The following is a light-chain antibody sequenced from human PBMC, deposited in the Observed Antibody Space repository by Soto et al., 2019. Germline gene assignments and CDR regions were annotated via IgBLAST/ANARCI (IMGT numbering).Light chain of an antibody. CDR3: QQYNSYFQT. V-gene: IGKV1-5*01. CDR1: QTIIRW. CDR2: DAS. J-gene: IGKJ1*01. Sequence: DIQLTQSPSTLSASEGGRVTMACRSSQTIIRWLAWYQQKPGKAPKLLIYDASSLESGVPPRFSGSGSGTEFTLTISSLQPDDVATYYCQQYNSYFQTFGQGTKVDI.